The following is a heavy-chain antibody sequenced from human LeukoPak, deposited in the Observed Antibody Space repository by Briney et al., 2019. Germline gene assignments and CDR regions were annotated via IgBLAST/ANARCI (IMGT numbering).Heavy chain of an antibody. Sequence: GGSLRLSCAASGFTFDDYAMHWVRQAPGKGLEWVSGISWNSGSIGYADSVKGRFTISRDNAKNSLYLQMNSLRVEDTAVYYCARTLTGGYFDSWGQGKLVTVSS. J-gene: IGHJ4*02. CDR2: ISWNSGSI. CDR3: ARTLTGGYFDS. V-gene: IGHV3-9*01. CDR1: GFTFDDYA. D-gene: IGHD1-14*01.